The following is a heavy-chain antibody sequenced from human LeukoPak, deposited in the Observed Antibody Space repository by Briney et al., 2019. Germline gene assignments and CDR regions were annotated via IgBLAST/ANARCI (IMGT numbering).Heavy chain of an antibody. CDR3: AREDPQTTVPEGMDV. J-gene: IGHJ6*02. CDR2: IYYSATT. Sequence: SETLSLTCTVSGGSISNYYWSWIRQSPGKGLEWIGYIYYSATTNYNPCLKSRVTISVDTSKNQFSLQLRSVTAADTAVYYCAREDPQTTVPEGMDVWGQGTTVTVSS. CDR1: GGSISNYY. V-gene: IGHV4-59*01. D-gene: IGHD4-17*01.